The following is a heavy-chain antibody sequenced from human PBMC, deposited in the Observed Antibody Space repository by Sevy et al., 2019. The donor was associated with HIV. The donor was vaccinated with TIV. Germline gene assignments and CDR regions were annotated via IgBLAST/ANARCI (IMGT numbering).Heavy chain of an antibody. J-gene: IGHJ4*02. V-gene: IGHV3-48*01. CDR1: GFTFSSYS. CDR2: ISSSSDSSRTL. D-gene: IGHD6-19*01. Sequence: GGSLRLSCVASGFTFSSYSMNWVRQAPGKGLEWVSYISSSSDSSRTLYYADSVNGRFSISRDNAKNSVHLQMTSLRVEDSAVYYCARPDLSGWYFDFWGQGTLVTVSS. CDR3: ARPDLSGWYFDF.